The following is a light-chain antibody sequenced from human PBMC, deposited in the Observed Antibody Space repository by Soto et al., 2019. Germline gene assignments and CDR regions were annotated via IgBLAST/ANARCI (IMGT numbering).Light chain of an antibody. J-gene: IGLJ2*01. V-gene: IGLV1-51*01. CDR3: GTWDSSLSAVV. CDR1: SSNIGNNY. CDR2: DNN. Sequence: QSVLTQPPSVSAAPGQKVTISCSGSSSNIGNNYVSWYQQLPGTAPKLLIYDNNKRPSGIPDRCSGSKSGTSATLGITGLQTGDEDDYYCGTWDSSLSAVVFGGGTQLTVL.